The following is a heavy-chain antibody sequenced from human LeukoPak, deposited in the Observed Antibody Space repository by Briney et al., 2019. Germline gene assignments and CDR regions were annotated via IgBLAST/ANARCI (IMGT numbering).Heavy chain of an antibody. CDR2: IIPIFGTA. V-gene: IGHV1-69*06. D-gene: IGHD4-17*01. CDR1: GGTFSSYA. J-gene: IGHJ3*02. Sequence: ASVKVSCKASGGTFSSYAISWVRQAPGQGLEWMGGIIPIFGTANYAQKFQGRVTITADKSTSTAYMELSSLRSEDTAVYYCARDETYGAPGDIWGQGTMVTVSS. CDR3: ARDETYGAPGDI.